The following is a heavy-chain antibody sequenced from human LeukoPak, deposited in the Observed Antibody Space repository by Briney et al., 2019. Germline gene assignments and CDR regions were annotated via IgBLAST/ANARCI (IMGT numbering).Heavy chain of an antibody. CDR3: ARRLSSTPLTDC. D-gene: IGHD2-2*01. Sequence: GESLKTSCRSFGNPFTSFWIGWVRQMPGKGLEWMGSIYLGDSDTRYSSSFQGQVTISADKSISTAYLQWSSLKASDTAMYYCARRLSSTPLTDCWGQGTLVTASS. V-gene: IGHV5-51*01. CDR1: GNPFTSFW. J-gene: IGHJ4*02. CDR2: IYLGDSDT.